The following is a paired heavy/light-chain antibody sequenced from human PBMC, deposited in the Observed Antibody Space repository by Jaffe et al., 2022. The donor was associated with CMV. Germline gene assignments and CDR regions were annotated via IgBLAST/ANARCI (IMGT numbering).Light chain of an antibody. Sequence: DIQMTQSPSSLSASVGDRVTITCQASQDINNYLNWYQQKPGKAPKLLIYDASNLETGVPSRFSGSGSGTDFTFTISSLQPEDFATYYCQQYDNLPMYTFGQGTNLDIK. CDR1: QDINNY. CDR2: DAS. CDR3: QQYDNLPMYT. J-gene: IGKJ2*01. V-gene: IGKV1-33*01.
Heavy chain of an antibody. Sequence: QVQLVQSGAEVKKPGASVKVSCKVSGYTFTSYGINWVRQVPGQGPEWMGWISTYSGSTNYAQKFQGRVTMTTDTSTSTAYMELRSLRSDDTAVYYCARGSSDIGFYYYMDVWGRGTTVTVSS. CDR1: GYTFTSYG. CDR2: ISTYSGST. D-gene: IGHD3-22*01. J-gene: IGHJ6*03. CDR3: ARGSSDIGFYYYMDV. V-gene: IGHV1-18*04.